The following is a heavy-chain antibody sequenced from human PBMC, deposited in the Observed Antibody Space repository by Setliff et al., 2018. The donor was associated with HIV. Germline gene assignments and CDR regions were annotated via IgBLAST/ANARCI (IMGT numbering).Heavy chain of an antibody. J-gene: IGHJ6*02. CDR3: ASSWSRIRYYGMDV. CDR2: ISTHNDDT. V-gene: IGHV1-18*01. D-gene: IGHD6-13*01. CDR1: GYTFTTYA. Sequence: EASVKVSCKASGYTFTTYAISWVRQAPGQGLEWMGWISTHNDDTDYAQKFQGRVTMTRNTSISTAYMELSSLRSDDTAVYYCASSWSRIRYYGMDVWGQGTTVTVSS.